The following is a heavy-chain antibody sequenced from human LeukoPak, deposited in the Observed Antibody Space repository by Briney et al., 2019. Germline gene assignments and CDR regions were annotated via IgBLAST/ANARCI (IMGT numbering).Heavy chain of an antibody. D-gene: IGHD6-19*01. CDR2: LYYSRTT. J-gene: IGHJ4*02. CDR3: ARDRGSGWYGGVDY. CDR1: GGSISSGSHH. V-gene: IGHV4-39*02. Sequence: SETLSLTCTVSGGSISSGSHHWGWFRQSPGKGLEWIGSLYYSRTTYYNPSLNSRVTISVVTSKNQFSLQLNSVTAADTAVYYCARDRGSGWYGGVDYWGQGTLVTVSS.